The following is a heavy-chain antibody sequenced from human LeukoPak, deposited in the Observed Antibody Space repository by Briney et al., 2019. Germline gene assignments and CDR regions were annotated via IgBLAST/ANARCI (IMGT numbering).Heavy chain of an antibody. CDR3: ARDPSGWYYFDY. CDR1: GGSISSSSYY. CDR2: IYYSGST. J-gene: IGHJ4*02. D-gene: IGHD6-19*01. Sequence: SETLSLTCTVSGGSISSSSYYWGWIRQPPGKGLEWIGSIYYSGSTYYNPSLKSRVTISVDTSKNQFSLKLSSVTAADTAVYYCARDPSGWYYFDYWGQGTLVTVSS. V-gene: IGHV4-39*07.